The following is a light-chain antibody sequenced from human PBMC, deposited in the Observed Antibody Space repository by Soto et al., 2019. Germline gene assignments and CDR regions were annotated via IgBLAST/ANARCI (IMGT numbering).Light chain of an antibody. CDR3: ATWDDSRDGVV. CDR2: SKN. Sequence: QSVLTQPPSVSGTPGQRVIISCSGSSSNVGGNVVNWYQQLPGTAPKLIIYSKNERPSGVPDRFSASKSGASASLDIHGLQSEEEADYYCATWDDSRDGVVFGGGTKVTVL. CDR1: SSNVGGNV. V-gene: IGLV1-44*01. J-gene: IGLJ2*01.